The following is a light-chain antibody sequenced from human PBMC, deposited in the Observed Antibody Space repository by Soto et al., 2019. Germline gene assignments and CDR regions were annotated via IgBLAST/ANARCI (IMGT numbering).Light chain of an antibody. CDR3: MQALQTPS. J-gene: IGKJ4*01. CDR2: LGS. V-gene: IGKV2-28*01. CDR1: QSLLHSNGYTY. Sequence: DIVMTQSPLSLPVTPGEPAFISCRSSQSLLHSNGYTYLDGYLQKPGQSPQLLIYLGSNRASGVPDRFSGSGSGTDFTLQISRVEAEDVGVYYCMQALQTPSFGGGTKVDSK.